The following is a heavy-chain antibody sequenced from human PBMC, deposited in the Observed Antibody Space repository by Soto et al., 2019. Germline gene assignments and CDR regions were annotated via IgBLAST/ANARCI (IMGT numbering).Heavy chain of an antibody. D-gene: IGHD3-22*01. V-gene: IGHV3-48*01. CDR2: ISRSGTTM. Sequence: PGGSLRLSCAASGFIFSRYNMHWVRQAPGKGLEWLSYISRSGTTMYYADSVRGRFTISRDNAKNSLYLQINILRVEDTAVYYCARPDYYDTTGYFEDWGQGTLVTVSS. CDR1: GFIFSRYN. CDR3: ARPDYYDTTGYFED. J-gene: IGHJ4*02.